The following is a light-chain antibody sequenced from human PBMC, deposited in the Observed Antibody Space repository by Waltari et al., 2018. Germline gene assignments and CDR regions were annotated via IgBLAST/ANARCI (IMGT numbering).Light chain of an antibody. V-gene: IGLV2-14*03. Sequence: QSALTQPASVSGSPGQSITISCTGPSSDVGGYNYVSWYQQHPGKAPKLIIYDVSNRPSGVSNRFSGSKSGNTASLTISGLQSDDEANYYCSSYTDSSPWVFGGGTKLTVL. CDR3: SSYTDSSPWV. CDR2: DVS. CDR1: SSDVGGYNY. J-gene: IGLJ3*02.